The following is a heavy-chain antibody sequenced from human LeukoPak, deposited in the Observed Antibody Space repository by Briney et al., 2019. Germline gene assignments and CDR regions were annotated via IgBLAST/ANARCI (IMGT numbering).Heavy chain of an antibody. D-gene: IGHD3-10*01. Sequence: GGSLRLSCAASGFTFSSYSMNWVRQAPGKGLEWVSSISSSSSYIYYADSVKGRFTISRDNAKNSLYLQMNGLRAEDTAVYYCAREYYGSGSPSLDYWGQGTLVTVSS. CDR3: AREYYGSGSPSLDY. CDR1: GFTFSSYS. CDR2: ISSSSSYI. V-gene: IGHV3-21*01. J-gene: IGHJ4*02.